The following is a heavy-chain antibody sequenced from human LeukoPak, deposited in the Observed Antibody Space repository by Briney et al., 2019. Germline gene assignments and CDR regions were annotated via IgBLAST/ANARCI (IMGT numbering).Heavy chain of an antibody. Sequence: SETLSLTCTVSGGSISSYYWSWIRQPPGKGLEWIGYIYYSGSTNYNPSLKSRVTISVDTSKNQFSLKLSSVTAADTAVYYCARVTDYWGQGTLVTVSS. J-gene: IGHJ4*02. CDR2: IYYSGST. CDR1: GGSISSYY. V-gene: IGHV4-59*12. CDR3: ARVTDY.